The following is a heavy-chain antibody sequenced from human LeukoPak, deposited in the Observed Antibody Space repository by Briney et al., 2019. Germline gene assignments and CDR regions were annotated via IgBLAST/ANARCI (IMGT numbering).Heavy chain of an antibody. CDR3: ARAKWLLLCDY. V-gene: IGHV3-30*04. CDR2: ISYDGSNK. CDR1: GFTFSSYA. D-gene: IGHD2-15*01. J-gene: IGHJ4*02. Sequence: GGSLRLSCAASGFTFSSYAMYWVRQAPGKGLEWVAVISYDGSNKYYADSVRGRFTISRDNSKNTLYLQMNSLRAEDTAVYYCARAKWLLLCDYWGQGTLVTVSS.